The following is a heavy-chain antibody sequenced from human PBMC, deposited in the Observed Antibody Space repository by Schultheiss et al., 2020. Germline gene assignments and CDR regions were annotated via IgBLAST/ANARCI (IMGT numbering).Heavy chain of an antibody. Sequence: SETLSLTCTVSGGSISSSSYYWSWIRQHPGKGLEWIGYIYYSGSTYYNPSLKSRVTISVDKSKNQFSLKLSSVTAADTAVYYCARSLGYGDYFFDYWGKGPLVTVSS. D-gene: IGHD4-17*01. V-gene: IGHV4-31*03. J-gene: IGHJ4*02. CDR2: IYYSGST. CDR1: GGSISSSSYY. CDR3: ARSLGYGDYFFDY.